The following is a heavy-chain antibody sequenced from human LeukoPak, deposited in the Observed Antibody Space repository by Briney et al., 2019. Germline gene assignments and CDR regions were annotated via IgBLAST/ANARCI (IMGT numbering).Heavy chain of an antibody. CDR3: ARTGMGYCSSTSCYVFDY. CDR2: IIPIFGTA. Sequence: ASVKVSCKSSGYTFTSYYMYWVRQAPGQGLEWMGGIIPIFGTANYAQKFQGRVTITADESTSTAYMELSSLRSEDTAVYYCARTGMGYCSSTSCYVFDYWGQGTLVTVSS. D-gene: IGHD2-2*01. J-gene: IGHJ4*02. V-gene: IGHV1-69*13. CDR1: GYTFTSYY.